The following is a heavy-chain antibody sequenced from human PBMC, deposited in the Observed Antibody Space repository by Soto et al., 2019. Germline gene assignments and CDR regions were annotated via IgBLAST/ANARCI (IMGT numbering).Heavy chain of an antibody. CDR1: GFTFSSYA. V-gene: IGHV3-23*01. CDR2: ISGSGGST. CDR3: AKEGQPYYYDSSVYSDY. J-gene: IGHJ4*02. D-gene: IGHD3-22*01. Sequence: GGSLRLSCAASGFTFSSYAMSWVRQAPGKGLEWVSAISGSGGSTYYADSVKGRFTISRDNSKNTLYLQMNSLRAEDTAVYYCAKEGQPYYYDSSVYSDYWGQGTLVTVSS.